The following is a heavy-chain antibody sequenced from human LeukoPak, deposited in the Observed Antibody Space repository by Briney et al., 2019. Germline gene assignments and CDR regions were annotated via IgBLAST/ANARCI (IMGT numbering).Heavy chain of an antibody. J-gene: IGHJ5*02. CDR3: ARSRYSNYEDWFDP. D-gene: IGHD4-4*01. Sequence: ASVKVSCKASGGTFSSYAISWVRQAPGQGLEWMGRIIPILGIANYAQKFQGRVTITADKSTSTAYMELSSLRSEDTAVYYCARSRYSNYEDWFDPWGQGTLVTVSS. V-gene: IGHV1-69*04. CDR1: GGTFSSYA. CDR2: IIPILGIA.